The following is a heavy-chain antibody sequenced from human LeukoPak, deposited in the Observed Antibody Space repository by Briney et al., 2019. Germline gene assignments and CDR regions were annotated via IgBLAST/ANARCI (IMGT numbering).Heavy chain of an antibody. CDR1: GYTFTGYY. D-gene: IGHD6-19*01. V-gene: IGHV1-2*02. J-gene: IGHJ4*02. CDR3: ARVGGIAVAGTAY. Sequence: ASVKVSCKASGYTFTGYYMHWARQAPGQGLEWMGWINPNSGGTNYAQKFQGRVTMTRDTSISTAYMELSRLRSDDTAVYYCARVGGIAVAGTAYWGQGTLVTVSS. CDR2: INPNSGGT.